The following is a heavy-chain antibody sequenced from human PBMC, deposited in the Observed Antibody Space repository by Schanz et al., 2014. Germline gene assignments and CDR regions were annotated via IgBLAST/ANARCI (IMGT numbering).Heavy chain of an antibody. CDR1: GFTFSSYG. V-gene: IGHV3-30*02. Sequence: VQLVESGGGLVKPGGSLRLSCAASGFTFSSYGIHWVRQAPDKGLEWVSFIRYDGVNKYYADSVKGRFTISRDNSKNTVYLQMNSLRTEDTAIYYCARDEGKDGYNLAFDVWGQGTLVTVSS. D-gene: IGHD5-12*01. CDR2: IRYDGVNK. CDR3: ARDEGKDGYNLAFDV. J-gene: IGHJ3*01.